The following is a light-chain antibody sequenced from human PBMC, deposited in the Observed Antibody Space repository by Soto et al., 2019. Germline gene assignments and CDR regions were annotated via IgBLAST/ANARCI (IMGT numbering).Light chain of an antibody. CDR3: QEYDTVPFT. Sequence: DIQMTQSPSSLSASVGDRVTITCRASQGISNYLDWYQQKPGKVPKLLIYAASTMQSEVPSRFSGSGSVTDFTLTISSLQPEDVAKYYCQEYDTVPFTFGSGPKVDFK. CDR2: AAS. V-gene: IGKV1-27*01. CDR1: QGISNY. J-gene: IGKJ3*01.